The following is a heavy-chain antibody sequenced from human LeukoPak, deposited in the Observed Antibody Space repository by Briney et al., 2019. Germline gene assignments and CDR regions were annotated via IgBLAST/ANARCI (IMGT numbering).Heavy chain of an antibody. V-gene: IGHV3-73*01. CDR1: GFAFSGSA. CDR2: IRSKANSYAT. J-gene: IGHJ4*02. Sequence: GGSLRLSCAASGFAFSGSAMHWVRQASGKGLEWVGRIRSKANSYATAYAASVKGRFTISRDDSKNTLYLQMNSLRAEDTAVYYCAREGYWGQGTLVTVSS. CDR3: AREGY.